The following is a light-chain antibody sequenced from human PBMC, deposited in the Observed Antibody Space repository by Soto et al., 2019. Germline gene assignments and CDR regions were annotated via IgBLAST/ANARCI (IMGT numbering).Light chain of an antibody. CDR1: SSDVGGYNY. Sequence: QSGLTQPACVSASPRPSITISCTGTSSDVGGYNYVPWYQQHPGKAPKRMIYEVSNRPSGVSNRFSGSKSGNTASLTISGLQAEDEADYYCSSYTSSSTLYVFGTGTKVTVL. V-gene: IGLV2-14*01. CDR2: EVS. CDR3: SSYTSSSTLYV. J-gene: IGLJ1*01.